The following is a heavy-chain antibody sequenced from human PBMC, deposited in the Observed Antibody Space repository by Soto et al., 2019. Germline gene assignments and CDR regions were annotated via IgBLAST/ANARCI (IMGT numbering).Heavy chain of an antibody. V-gene: IGHV3-13*05. CDR3: ARTDRDFYGLDV. CDR2: ISAAGDP. CDR1: GFTFRNYD. Sequence: EVQLVESGGGLVQPGGSLRLSCEASGFTFRNYDMHWVRQGTGKGLEWVSGISAAGDPDYADSVEGRFTISRANAQNSFFLKTNSLRVSDTAVYYCARTDRDFYGLDVWGQGTTVIVSS. J-gene: IGHJ6*02.